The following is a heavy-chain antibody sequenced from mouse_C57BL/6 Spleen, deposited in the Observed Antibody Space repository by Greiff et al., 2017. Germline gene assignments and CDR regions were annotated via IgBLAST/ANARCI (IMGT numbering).Heavy chain of an antibody. CDR2: ISDGGSYT. Sequence: EVKLEESGGGLVKPGGSLKLSCAASGFTFSSYAMSWVRQTPEKRLEWVATISDGGSYTYYPDNVKGRFTISRDNAKNNLYLQMSHLKSEDTAMYYCARESDNWDEDYWGQGTTLTVSS. V-gene: IGHV5-4*01. CDR3: ARESDNWDEDY. J-gene: IGHJ2*01. CDR1: GFTFSSYA. D-gene: IGHD4-1*01.